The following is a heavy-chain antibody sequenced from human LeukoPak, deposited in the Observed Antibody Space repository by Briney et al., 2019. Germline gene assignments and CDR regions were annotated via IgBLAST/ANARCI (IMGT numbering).Heavy chain of an antibody. D-gene: IGHD3-10*01. CDR3: ARDSKIQFSSASYTPANYYYYYGMDV. CDR2: IIPILGIA. CDR1: GGTFSSYA. V-gene: IGHV1-69*04. J-gene: IGHJ6*02. Sequence: ASVKVSCKASGGTFSSYAISWVRQAPGQGLEWMGRIIPILGIANYAQKFQGRVTITADKSTSTAYMELSSLRSEDTAVYYCARDSKIQFSSASYTPANYYYYYGMDVWGQGTTVPVSS.